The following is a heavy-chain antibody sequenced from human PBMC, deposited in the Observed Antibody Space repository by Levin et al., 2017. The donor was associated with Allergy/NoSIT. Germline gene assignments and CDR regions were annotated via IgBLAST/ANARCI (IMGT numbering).Heavy chain of an antibody. V-gene: IGHV6-1*01. J-gene: IGHJ3*02. CDR2: TYYRAKWYN. CDR3: ARDVGSSRLDAFDI. D-gene: IGHD1-26*01. CDR1: GDSVSSKSAA. Sequence: SKTLSLTCAISGDSVSSKSAAWNWIRQSPSRGLEWLGRTYYRAKWYNDYAVSVKSRITINPDTSKNQFSLQLNSVTPEDTAVYYCARDVGSSRLDAFDIWGQGTMVTVSS.